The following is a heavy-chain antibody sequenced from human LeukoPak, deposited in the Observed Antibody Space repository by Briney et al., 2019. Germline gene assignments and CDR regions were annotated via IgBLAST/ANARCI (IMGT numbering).Heavy chain of an antibody. CDR2: INPNRGGT. CDR1: GYPFTDYY. J-gene: IGHJ4*02. D-gene: IGHD5-18*01. CDR3: ASGYRFRN. V-gene: IGHV1-2*02. Sequence: ASVKVSCRASGYPFTDYYMHWVRQAPGQGLEWMGWINPNRGGTDYAQKFQGRVTMTRDTSISTEYMELSRLRYDDTAVYYCASGYRFRNWGQGTLVTVSS.